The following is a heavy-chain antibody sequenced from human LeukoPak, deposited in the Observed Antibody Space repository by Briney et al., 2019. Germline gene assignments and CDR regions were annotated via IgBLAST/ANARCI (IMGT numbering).Heavy chain of an antibody. D-gene: IGHD2-2*01. CDR1: GLTVSGNY. J-gene: IGHJ4*02. V-gene: IGHV3-66*02. CDR3: ARVNGYCSSTSCSDYFDY. Sequence: GGSLRLSCAASGLTVSGNYMSWVRQAPGKGLEWVSVIYSGGSTYYTASVKGRFTISRDNSKNTLYLQMNSLRAEDTAMYYCARVNGYCSSTSCSDYFDYWGQGTLVTVSS. CDR2: IYSGGST.